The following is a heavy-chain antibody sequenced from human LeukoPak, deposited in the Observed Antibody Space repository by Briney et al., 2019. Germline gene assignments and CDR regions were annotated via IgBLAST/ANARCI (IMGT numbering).Heavy chain of an antibody. CDR1: SDSIFTSNW. Sequence: PSGTLSLTCTVSSDSIFTSNWWSWVRQPPGKGLEWIGQIFHSGSTSYNPSLKSRVTISMDKSKNQISLRLTSVTAADTAVYYCARSPTKRVPEDYWGQGTLVTVSS. D-gene: IGHD2-2*01. CDR2: IFHSGST. V-gene: IGHV4-4*02. J-gene: IGHJ4*02. CDR3: ARSPTKRVPEDY.